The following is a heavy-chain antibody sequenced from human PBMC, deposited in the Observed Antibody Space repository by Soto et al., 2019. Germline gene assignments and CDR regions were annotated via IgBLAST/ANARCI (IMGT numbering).Heavy chain of an antibody. V-gene: IGHV3-21*01. D-gene: IGHD5-18*01. J-gene: IGHJ4*02. Sequence: EVQLVESGGGLVKPGGSLRLSCAASGFTFSSYSMNWVRQAPGKGLEWVSSISSSSSYIYYADSVKGRFTISRDNAKNSLYLQMNSLRAEDMAVYYCARVMPSWGYSYGSDYWGQGTLVTVSS. CDR2: ISSSSSYI. CDR3: ARVMPSWGYSYGSDY. CDR1: GFTFSSYS.